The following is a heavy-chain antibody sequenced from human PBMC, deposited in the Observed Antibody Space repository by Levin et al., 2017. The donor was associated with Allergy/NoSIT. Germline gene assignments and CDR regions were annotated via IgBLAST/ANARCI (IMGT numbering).Heavy chain of an antibody. J-gene: IGHJ4*02. D-gene: IGHD4-17*01. CDR1: GYTFTDHY. CDR2: VNCNSGDT. V-gene: IGHV1-2*02. CDR3: ARGGSRYGEPFDY. Sequence: ASVKVSCEAAGYTFTDHYMHWVRQAPGQGLEWMGWVNCNSGDTHYAQKFQDRVTMTRDTSITTAYMELRSLRSDDTAVYYCARGGSRYGEPFDYWGQGTLVTVSS.